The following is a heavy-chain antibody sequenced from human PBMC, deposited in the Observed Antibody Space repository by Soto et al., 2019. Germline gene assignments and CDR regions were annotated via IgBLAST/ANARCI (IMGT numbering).Heavy chain of an antibody. CDR3: ASGRYDASGYFDY. V-gene: IGHV1-45*02. D-gene: IGHD3-22*01. J-gene: IGHJ4*02. CDR1: GNTFTYVY. CDR2: ITPFTVNT. Sequence: SVKVSCKGSGNTFTYVYLHWVRQAPGQALEWVGWITPFTVNTKYAQKFQDRVTFTGDTSLNTAYMELSSLRSDDTAMFSCASGRYDASGYFDYWGQGTLGTVSS.